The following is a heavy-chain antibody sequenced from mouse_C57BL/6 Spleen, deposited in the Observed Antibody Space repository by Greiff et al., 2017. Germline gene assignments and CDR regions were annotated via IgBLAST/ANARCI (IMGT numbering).Heavy chain of an antibody. Sequence: QVQLQQPGAELVKPGASVKMSCKASGYTFTSYWITWVKQRPGQGLEWIGDIYPGSGSTNYNEKFKSKATLTVDTSSSTAYMQLSSLTSEDSAVYYCARAEDSSGYGFAYWGQGTLVTGSA. CDR3: ARAEDSSGYGFAY. CDR2: IYPGSGST. J-gene: IGHJ3*01. V-gene: IGHV1-55*01. D-gene: IGHD3-2*02. CDR1: GYTFTSYW.